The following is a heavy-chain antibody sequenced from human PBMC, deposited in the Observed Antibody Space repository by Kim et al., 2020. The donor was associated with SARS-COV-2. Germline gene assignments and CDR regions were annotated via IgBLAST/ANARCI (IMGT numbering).Heavy chain of an antibody. V-gene: IGHV4-39*01. J-gene: IGHJ3*02. Sequence: SETLSLTCTVSGGSISSSSYYWGWIRQPPGKGLEWIGSIYYSGSTYYNPSLKSRVTISVDTSKNQFSLKLSPVTAADTAVYYCARSLGAGPSTIFGVVIIPDAFDIWGQGTMVTVSS. CDR3: ARSLGAGPSTIFGVVIIPDAFDI. D-gene: IGHD3-3*01. CDR1: GGSISSSSYY. CDR2: IYYSGST.